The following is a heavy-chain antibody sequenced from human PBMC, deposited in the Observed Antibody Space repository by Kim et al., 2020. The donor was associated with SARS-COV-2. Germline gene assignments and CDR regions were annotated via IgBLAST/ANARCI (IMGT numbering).Heavy chain of an antibody. CDR1: GYSFTNYW. Sequence: GESLKISCKGSGYSFTNYWIGWVRQMPGKGLEWMGIIYPSDSDTRYSPSFQGQVTISADKSISTAYLQWNSLKASDTAMYYCARHQGCTGGRCYSSYLDLWGRGTLVTVSS. V-gene: IGHV5-51*01. J-gene: IGHJ2*01. CDR2: IYPSDSDT. CDR3: ARHQGCTGGRCYSSYLDL. D-gene: IGHD2-15*01.